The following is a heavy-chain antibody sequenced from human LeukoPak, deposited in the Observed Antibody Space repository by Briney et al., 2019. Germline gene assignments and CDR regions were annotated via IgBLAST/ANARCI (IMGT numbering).Heavy chain of an antibody. D-gene: IGHD3-10*01. Sequence: PGGSLRLSCAASGFTVSSNYMSWVRQAPGKGLEWVSLIYSGGSTYYADSVKGRFTISRDNSRNTLYLQMNSLRAEDTAVYYCARDRGFGMGAFDIWGQGTMVTVSS. CDR3: ARDRGFGMGAFDI. CDR2: IYSGGST. J-gene: IGHJ3*02. CDR1: GFTVSSNY. V-gene: IGHV3-53*05.